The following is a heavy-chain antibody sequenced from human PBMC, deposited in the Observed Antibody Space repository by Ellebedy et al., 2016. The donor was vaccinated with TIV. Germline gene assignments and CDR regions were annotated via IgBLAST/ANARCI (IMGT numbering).Heavy chain of an antibody. CDR1: VGTFSSYA. D-gene: IGHD2-21*02. CDR3: ARDSGAYCGGDCYNIDY. J-gene: IGHJ4*02. V-gene: IGHV1-69*04. CDR2: IIPILGIA. Sequence: AASVTVSCKASVGTFSSYAISWVRQAPGQGLEWMGRIIPILGIANYAQKFQGRVTITADKSTSTAYMELSSLRSEDTAVYYCARDSGAYCGGDCYNIDYWGQGTLVTVSS.